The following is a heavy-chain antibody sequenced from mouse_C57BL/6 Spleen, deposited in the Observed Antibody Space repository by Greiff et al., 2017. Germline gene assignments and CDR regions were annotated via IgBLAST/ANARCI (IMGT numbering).Heavy chain of an antibody. V-gene: IGHV5-17*01. D-gene: IGHD1-1*01. CDR2: ISSGSSTI. CDR1: GFTFSDYG. J-gene: IGHJ1*03. CDR3: ARKADYYGSSFYWYFDV. Sequence: EVKLVESGGGLVKPGGSLKLSCAASGFTFSDYGMHWVRQAPEKGLEWVAYISSGSSTIYYADTVKGRFTISRDNAKNTLFLQMTSLRSEDTAMYYCARKADYYGSSFYWYFDVWGTGTTVTVSS.